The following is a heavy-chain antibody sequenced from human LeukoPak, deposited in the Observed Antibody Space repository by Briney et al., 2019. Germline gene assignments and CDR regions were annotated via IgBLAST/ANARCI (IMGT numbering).Heavy chain of an antibody. Sequence: PGGSLRLSCAVSRFTFSDYYMSWIRQAPGKGLEWVSYISSSGGTIYYADSVKGRFTISRDNAKNSLYLQMNSLRAEDTAVYYCARDKGTGWYFLYWGQGTLVTVSS. CDR1: RFTFSDYY. J-gene: IGHJ4*02. CDR3: ARDKGTGWYFLY. D-gene: IGHD6-19*01. CDR2: ISSSGGTI. V-gene: IGHV3-11*04.